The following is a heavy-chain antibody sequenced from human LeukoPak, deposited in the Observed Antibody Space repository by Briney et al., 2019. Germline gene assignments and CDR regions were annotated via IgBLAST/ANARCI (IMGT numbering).Heavy chain of an antibody. CDR2: IYTNEST. J-gene: IGHJ5*02. Sequence: SETLSLTCTVSGGSISSDYWSWIRQPPGKGLELIGRIYTNESTNYNPSLKSRVTMSVDTSKNQLSLKMISVTDADTAVYYCARGVRRGITIFGVVGGWFDPWGPGTLVTVSS. CDR3: ARGVRRGITIFGVVGGWFDP. CDR1: GGSISSDY. V-gene: IGHV4-4*07. D-gene: IGHD3-3*01.